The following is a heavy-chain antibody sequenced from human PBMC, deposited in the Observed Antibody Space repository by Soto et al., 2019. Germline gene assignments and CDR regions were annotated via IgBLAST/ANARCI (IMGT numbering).Heavy chain of an antibody. CDR3: ASPRYSVGTSGYYPLDY. D-gene: IGHD3-22*01. J-gene: IGHJ4*02. V-gene: IGHV4-39*01. CDR1: GDFISNTTYY. CDR2: MYFSGTVTS. Sequence: SETLSLTCSVSGDFISNTTYYWAWVRQPPGKGLEWVGCMYFSGTVTSHYSPSLKSRGTISVDTSKKHSSLKLTSVTAAYTAVYYCASPRYSVGTSGYYPLDYWGQGTLVTVSS.